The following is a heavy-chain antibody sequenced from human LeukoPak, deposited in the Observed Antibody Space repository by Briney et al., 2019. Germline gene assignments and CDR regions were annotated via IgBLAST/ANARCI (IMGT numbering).Heavy chain of an antibody. CDR2: ISGSGGGT. CDR1: GFTFSSYA. CDR3: ARDWNYYYYYGMDV. D-gene: IGHD1-1*01. J-gene: IGHJ6*02. V-gene: IGHV3-23*01. Sequence: GGSLRLSCAASGFTFSSYAMSWVRQAPGKGLEWISTISGSGGGTYYADSVKGRFTISRDNSKNTLSLQMNSLRAEDTAVYYCARDWNYYYYYGMDVWGQGTTVTVSS.